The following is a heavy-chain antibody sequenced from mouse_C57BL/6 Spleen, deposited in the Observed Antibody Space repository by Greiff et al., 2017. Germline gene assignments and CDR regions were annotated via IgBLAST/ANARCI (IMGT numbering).Heavy chain of an antibody. V-gene: IGHV1-81*01. J-gene: IGHJ4*01. CDR1: GYTFTSDC. CDR3: ARRAPTVVATGAMDY. Sequence: QVQLQQSGAELARPGASVKLSCKASGYTFTSDCLSWVKHRTGQGLEWIGEIYPRSGNTYYNEKFKGKATLTSDKSSSTAYMELRSLTSEDSAVYFCARRAPTVVATGAMDYWGQGTSVTVSS. CDR2: IYPRSGNT. D-gene: IGHD1-1*01.